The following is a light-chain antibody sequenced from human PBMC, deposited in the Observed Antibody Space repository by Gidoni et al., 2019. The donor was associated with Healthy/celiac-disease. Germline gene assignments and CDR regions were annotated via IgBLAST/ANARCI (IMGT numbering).Light chain of an antibody. Sequence: QSVLTQRPSVSGAPGQRVTISCTGSSSNIGAGYDVHWYQQLPGPAPKLLIYGNSNRPSGVPDRFSGSKSGTSASLAITGLQAEDEADYYCQSYDSSLSGSVVFGGGTKLTVL. J-gene: IGLJ2*01. CDR1: SSNIGAGYD. V-gene: IGLV1-40*01. CDR2: GNS. CDR3: QSYDSSLSGSVV.